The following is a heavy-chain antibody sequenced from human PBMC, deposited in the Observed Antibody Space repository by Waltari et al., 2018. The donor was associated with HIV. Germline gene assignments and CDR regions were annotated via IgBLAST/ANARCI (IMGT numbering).Heavy chain of an antibody. Sequence: QVQLQQWGAGLLKPSETLSLTCAVYGGSFSGSYWSWIRKPPGKGLEWIGEIKHSGSNNYNPSLKSRVTISVDTSKNQFSLKLSSVTAADTAVYYCARGAPGVLSGSYSLFDYWGQGTLVTVSS. CDR1: GGSFSGSY. CDR3: ARGAPGVLSGSYSLFDY. V-gene: IGHV4-34*01. J-gene: IGHJ4*02. D-gene: IGHD1-26*01. CDR2: IKHSGSN.